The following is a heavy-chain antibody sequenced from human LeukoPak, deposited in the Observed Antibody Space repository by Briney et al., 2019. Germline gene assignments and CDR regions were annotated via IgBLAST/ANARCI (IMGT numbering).Heavy chain of an antibody. Sequence: GSLRLSCAASGFTFSSYAMHWVRQAPGKGLEYVSAISSNGGSTYYANSVKGRFTISRDNSKNTLYLQMGSLRAEDMAVYYCARGPKKWPYYFDYWGQGTLVTVSS. CDR3: ARGPKKWPYYFDY. D-gene: IGHD2-8*01. CDR2: ISSNGGST. CDR1: GFTFSSYA. V-gene: IGHV3-64*01. J-gene: IGHJ4*02.